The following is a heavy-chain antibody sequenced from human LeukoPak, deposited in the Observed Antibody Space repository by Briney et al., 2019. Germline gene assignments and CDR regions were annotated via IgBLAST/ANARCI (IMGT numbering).Heavy chain of an antibody. D-gene: IGHD2-2*01. J-gene: IGHJ4*02. CDR1: GFTFSVYE. V-gene: IGHV3-48*03. Sequence: QAGGPLRLSCAASGFTFSVYEMNWVRKAPEKGQERFSYITSGGGTIYYADSVSHRFTISRDNAKNSLYLQMNSLRAGDTATYYCARGFNYAFDYWGQGTLVTVS. CDR2: ITSGGGTI. CDR3: ARGFNYAFDY.